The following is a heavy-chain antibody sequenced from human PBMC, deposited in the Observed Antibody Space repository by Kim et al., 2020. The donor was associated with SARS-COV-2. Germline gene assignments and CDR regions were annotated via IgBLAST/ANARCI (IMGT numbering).Heavy chain of an antibody. V-gene: IGHV3-48*04. Sequence: GGSLRLSCAASGFTFSSYSMNWVRQAPGKGLEWVSYISSSSSTIYYADSVKGRFTISRDNAKNSLYLQMNSLRAEDTAVYYCARQNGDYYDSSGYFDYWGQGTLVTVSS. CDR3: ARQNGDYYDSSGYFDY. CDR2: ISSSSSTI. CDR1: GFTFSSYS. J-gene: IGHJ4*02. D-gene: IGHD3-22*01.